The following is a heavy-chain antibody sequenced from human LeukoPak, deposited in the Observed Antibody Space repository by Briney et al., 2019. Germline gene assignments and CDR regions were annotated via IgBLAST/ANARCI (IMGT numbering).Heavy chain of an antibody. CDR1: GDSISSYY. CDR3: ARLGYASGNLDY. J-gene: IGHJ4*02. D-gene: IGHD3-10*01. V-gene: IGHV4-59*01. Sequence: PSETLSLTCTVSGDSISSYYWSWIRQPPGKGLEWIGYIYYSGSTNYDPSLKSRVTISVDTSKNQFSLKLSSVTAADTAVYYCARLGYASGNLDYWGQGTLVTVSS. CDR2: IYYSGST.